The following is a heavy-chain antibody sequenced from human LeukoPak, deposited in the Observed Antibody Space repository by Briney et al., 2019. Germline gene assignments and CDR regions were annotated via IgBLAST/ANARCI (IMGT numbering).Heavy chain of an antibody. V-gene: IGHV4-61*02. Sequence: SETLSLTCTVSGDSITNDNIFCPWIWQPAGKGLEWIGRVKPRGGTDYNPSLTSRVIISVDTSKTQYSLKLSSVTAADTAMYYCARYHLGYLDYWGQGTLVTVSS. CDR3: ARYHLGYLDY. D-gene: IGHD2-2*01. J-gene: IGHJ4*02. CDR1: GDSITNDNIF. CDR2: VKPRGGT.